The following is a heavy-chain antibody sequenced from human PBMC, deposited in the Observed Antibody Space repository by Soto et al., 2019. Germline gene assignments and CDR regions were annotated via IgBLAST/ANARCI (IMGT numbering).Heavy chain of an antibody. D-gene: IGHD1-26*01. CDR2: ISYDGSNK. CDR1: AFTFSSYG. V-gene: IGHV3-30*03. CDR3: ARDDVGALGF. Sequence: RLSCAASAFTFSSYGMHWVRQAPGKGLEWVAVISYDGSNKYYADSVNGRFTISRDNSKNTLYLQMSSLRAEDTAVYFCARDDVGALGFWGQGAMVTVSS. J-gene: IGHJ4*02.